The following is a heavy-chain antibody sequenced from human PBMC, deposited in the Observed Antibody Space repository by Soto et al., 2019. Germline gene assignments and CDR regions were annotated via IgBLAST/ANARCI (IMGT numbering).Heavy chain of an antibody. CDR3: ARGGEQQREWYWYFGL. CDR1: GGSISSGGYY. CDR2: IYYSGST. J-gene: IGHJ2*01. D-gene: IGHD6-13*01. Sequence: PSETLSLTCTVSGGSISSGGYYWSWIRQHPGKGLEWIGHIYYSGSTYYNPSLKSRVTISVDTSKNQLSLKLSSVTAADTAVYYCARGGEQQREWYWYFGLWGRGTLVTVSS. V-gene: IGHV4-31*02.